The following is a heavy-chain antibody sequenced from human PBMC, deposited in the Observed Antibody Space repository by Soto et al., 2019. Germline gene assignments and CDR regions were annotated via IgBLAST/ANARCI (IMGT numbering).Heavy chain of an antibody. V-gene: IGHV3-23*01. Sequence: PGGSLRLSCAASGFLISANAMSWVRQAPGGGLEWVSTISGSAGVAFYADSVRGRFIISRDISKNTIYLQLSTLRAEDTAVYYCAKDKDLGAAGYYFHYWGQGT. J-gene: IGHJ4*02. CDR1: GFLISANA. CDR2: ISGSAGVA. CDR3: AKDKDLGAAGYYFHY. D-gene: IGHD6-13*01.